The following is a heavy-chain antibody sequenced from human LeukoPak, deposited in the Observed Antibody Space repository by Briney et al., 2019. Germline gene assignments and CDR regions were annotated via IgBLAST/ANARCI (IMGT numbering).Heavy chain of an antibody. CDR1: GGSISSYY. J-gene: IGHJ4*02. CDR3: ARDGRYYDSSGYFHLCGL. CDR2: IYYSGST. V-gene: IGHV4-59*01. Sequence: PSETLSLTCTVSGGSISSYYWSWIRQPPGKGLEWIGYIYYSGSTNYNPSLKSRGTISVDTSKNQFSLKLSSVTAADTAVYYCARDGRYYDSSGYFHLCGLGGQGHLVSVSS. D-gene: IGHD3-22*01.